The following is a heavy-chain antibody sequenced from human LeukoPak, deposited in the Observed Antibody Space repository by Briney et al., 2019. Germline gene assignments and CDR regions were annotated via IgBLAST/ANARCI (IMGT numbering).Heavy chain of an antibody. J-gene: IGHJ5*02. Sequence: PSETLSLTCTVSGGPISSSGYSWGWIRQPPGKGLEWIASIHYSGSTYYNPSLKSRVTISVDTSKNQFSLMMSSVTAADTAVYYCARGVTIFEVVSKNCFDPWGQGTLVTVS. D-gene: IGHD3-3*01. V-gene: IGHV4-39*01. CDR3: ARGVTIFEVVSKNCFDP. CDR1: GGPISSSGYS. CDR2: IHYSGST.